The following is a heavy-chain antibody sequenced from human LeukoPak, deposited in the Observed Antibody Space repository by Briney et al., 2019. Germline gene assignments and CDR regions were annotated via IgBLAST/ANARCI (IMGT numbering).Heavy chain of an antibody. Sequence: GSLRLSCAASGFTFSSYSMNWVRQAPGKGLEWVSSISSSSSYIYYADSVKGRFTISRDNAKNSLYLQMNSLRAEDTAVYYCARDLAAAGSGYWGQGTLVTVSS. J-gene: IGHJ4*02. CDR2: ISSSSSYI. CDR3: ARDLAAAGSGY. D-gene: IGHD6-13*01. V-gene: IGHV3-21*01. CDR1: GFTFSSYS.